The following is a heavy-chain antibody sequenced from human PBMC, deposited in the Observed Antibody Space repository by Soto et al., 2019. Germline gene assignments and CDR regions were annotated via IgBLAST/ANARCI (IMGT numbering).Heavy chain of an antibody. CDR3: ASGEHSSSWDPIAY. V-gene: IGHV4-39*01. CDR2: IYYSGST. D-gene: IGHD6-13*01. J-gene: IGHJ4*02. CDR1: GDSISSYY. Sequence: SETLSLTCTVSGDSISSYYWGWIRQPPGKGLEWIGSIYYSGSTYYNPSLKSRVTISVDTSKNQFSLKLSSVTAADTAVYYCASGEHSSSWDPIAYWGQGTLVTVSS.